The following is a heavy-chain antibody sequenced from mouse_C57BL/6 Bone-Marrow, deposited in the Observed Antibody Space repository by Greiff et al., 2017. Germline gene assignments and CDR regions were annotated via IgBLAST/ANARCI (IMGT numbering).Heavy chain of an antibody. J-gene: IGHJ2*01. Sequence: QVQLKPPGAELVKPGASVKLSCKASGYTFTSYWMQWVKQRPGQGLEWIGEIDPSDSYTNYNQKFKGKATLTVDTSSSTAYMQLSSLTSEDSAVYYCAREVYYGNYFDYWGQGTTLTVSS. D-gene: IGHD2-1*01. V-gene: IGHV1-50*01. CDR1: GYTFTSYW. CDR2: IDPSDSYT. CDR3: AREVYYGNYFDY.